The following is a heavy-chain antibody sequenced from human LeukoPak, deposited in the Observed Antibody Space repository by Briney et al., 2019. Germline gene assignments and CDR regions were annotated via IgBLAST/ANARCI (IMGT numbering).Heavy chain of an antibody. J-gene: IGHJ6*02. V-gene: IGHV3-7*01. CDR3: ATYINWVAGDV. CDR1: GFTFTESW. Sequence: GGSLRLSCAASGFTFTESWMTWVRQVPGQGLEWVAHINHEGGGIQYVDSVKGRFTISRDNAKGSVYLQMNSLRAEDTAIYHCATYINWVAGDVWGQGTTVIVSS. D-gene: IGHD1-1*01. CDR2: INHEGGGI.